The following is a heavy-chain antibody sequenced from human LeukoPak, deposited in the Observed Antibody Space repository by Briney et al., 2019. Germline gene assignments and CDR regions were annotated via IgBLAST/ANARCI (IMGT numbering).Heavy chain of an antibody. D-gene: IGHD3-10*01. Sequence: GASVKVSCKASGGTFSSYAISWVRQGTGQGLEWLGWMNPSSGNTGYAQKFQGRVTMTRDTAISTAYMELSSLRSEDTAVYYCARIQYYYGSGSYFDYWGQGTLVTVSS. CDR3: ARIQYYYGSGSYFDY. J-gene: IGHJ4*02. V-gene: IGHV1-8*02. CDR1: GGTFSSYA. CDR2: MNPSSGNT.